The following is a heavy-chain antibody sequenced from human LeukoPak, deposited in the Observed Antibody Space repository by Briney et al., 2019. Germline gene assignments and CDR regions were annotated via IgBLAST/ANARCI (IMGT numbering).Heavy chain of an antibody. CDR1: GFTFSDYY. D-gene: IGHD6-19*01. J-gene: IGHJ4*02. CDR3: ARASSSGWPRYFDY. CDR2: ISSSGSTI. V-gene: IGHV3-11*01. Sequence: PGGSLRLSCAASGFTFSDYYMSWIRQAPVKGLEWVSYISSSGSTIYYADSVKGRFTISRDNAKNSLYLQMNSLRAEDTAVYYCARASSSGWPRYFDYWGQGTLVTVSS.